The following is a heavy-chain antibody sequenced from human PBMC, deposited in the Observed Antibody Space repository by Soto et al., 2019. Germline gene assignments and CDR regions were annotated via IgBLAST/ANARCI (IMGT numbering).Heavy chain of an antibody. CDR2: IFTRSSQI. J-gene: IGHJ6*02. CDR3: ARGRGVVRKSYYYYSMDV. Sequence: GGSLRLSCTASGFAFSSFNMNWVRQAPGKGLEWVSSIFTRSSQIYYADSVRGRFTISRDDAKNSLFLQMNSLSVEDTAVYYCARGRGVVRKSYYYYSMDVWGQGTTVTVPS. V-gene: IGHV3-21*01. CDR1: GFAFSSFN. D-gene: IGHD3-3*01.